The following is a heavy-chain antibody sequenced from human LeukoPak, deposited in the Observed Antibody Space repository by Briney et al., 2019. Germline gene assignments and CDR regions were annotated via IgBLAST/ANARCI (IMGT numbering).Heavy chain of an antibody. Sequence: GGSLRLSCAASGFTFSSYGMHWVRQAPGEGLEWVAFIRYDGSNKYYADSVKGRFTISRDNSKNTLYLQMNSLRAEDTAVYYCAKDPSSGYYGGLYFDYWGQGTLVTVSS. J-gene: IGHJ4*02. V-gene: IGHV3-30*02. D-gene: IGHD3-22*01. CDR1: GFTFSSYG. CDR3: AKDPSSGYYGGLYFDY. CDR2: IRYDGSNK.